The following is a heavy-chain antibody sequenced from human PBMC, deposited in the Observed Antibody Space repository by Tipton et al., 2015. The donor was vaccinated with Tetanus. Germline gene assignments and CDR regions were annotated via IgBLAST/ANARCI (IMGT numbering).Heavy chain of an antibody. CDR2: IYHTGST. D-gene: IGHD3-10*01. V-gene: IGHV4-30-2*01. CDR1: GGLITTGGYS. Sequence: TLSLTCTVSGGLITTGGYSWGWIRQLPGKGLEWIGYIYHTGSTYYNPSLKSRVTILVNMSKKHFSLKLSSVTAADTAVYYCARGHGSGKNSFQFEYWGQGTLVTVSS. J-gene: IGHJ4*02. CDR3: ARGHGSGKNSFQFEY.